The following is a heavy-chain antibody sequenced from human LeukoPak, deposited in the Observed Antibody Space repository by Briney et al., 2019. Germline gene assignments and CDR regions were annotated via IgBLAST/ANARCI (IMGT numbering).Heavy chain of an antibody. J-gene: IGHJ6*03. CDR3: ARATFWSGYQRDSWYMDV. Sequence: GGSLRLSCAASGFTVSSNYMTWVRQAPGKGLEWVPVIYSGGSTYYADSVKGRFTISRDNSENTLYLHMNSLRAEDTAVYYCARATFWSGYQRDSWYMDVWGKGTTVTVSS. D-gene: IGHD3-3*01. CDR1: GFTVSSNY. V-gene: IGHV3-66*02. CDR2: IYSGGST.